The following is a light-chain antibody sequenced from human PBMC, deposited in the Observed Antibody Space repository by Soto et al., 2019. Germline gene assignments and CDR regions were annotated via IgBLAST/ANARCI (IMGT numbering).Light chain of an antibody. CDR3: HQANSFPWT. CDR1: QGVGSW. CDR2: AAS. V-gene: IGKV1-12*01. J-gene: IGKJ1*01. Sequence: DIQMTQSPSSVSAPVGDRVTITCRASQGVGSWLAWYQQKPGKAPKLLIFAASSLQSGVPSRFSGSGSGTDFTLPISSLQPEDVASYYCHQANSFPWTFGQGTKVEIK.